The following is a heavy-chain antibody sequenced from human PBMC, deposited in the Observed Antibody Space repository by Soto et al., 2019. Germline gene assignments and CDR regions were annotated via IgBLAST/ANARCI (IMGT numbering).Heavy chain of an antibody. Sequence: SETLSLTCAVSGDSIIGTHWWSWVRRPPGKGLEFIGETHHSRGTNYNPSLRSRVTMSLDKSKNQLSLILYSVTAADTGVYYCARYSAAYGTYYLDYWGQGTLVTVS. CDR2: THHSRGT. CDR1: GDSIIGTHW. D-gene: IGHD6-13*01. V-gene: IGHV4-4*02. CDR3: ARYSAAYGTYYLDY. J-gene: IGHJ4*01.